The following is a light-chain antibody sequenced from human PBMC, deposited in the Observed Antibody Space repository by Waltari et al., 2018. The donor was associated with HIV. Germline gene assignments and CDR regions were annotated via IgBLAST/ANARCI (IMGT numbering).Light chain of an antibody. Sequence: DIVMTQSPLSLPVSPGEPASISCNSSQSLLHSNGYNYLDWYLQRPGQSPQLLSYLGSIRASGVPDRCSGSGSGTRLTLKISRVEAEDVGVYYCMQALHTPYTFGQGTNLEMK. V-gene: IGKV2-28*01. CDR2: LGS. CDR1: QSLLHSNGYNY. J-gene: IGKJ2*01. CDR3: MQALHTPYT.